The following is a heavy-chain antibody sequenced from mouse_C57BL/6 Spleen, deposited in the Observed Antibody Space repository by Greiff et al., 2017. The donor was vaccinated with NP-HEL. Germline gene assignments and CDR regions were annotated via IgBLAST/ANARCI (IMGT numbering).Heavy chain of an antibody. J-gene: IGHJ4*01. CDR1: GYAFSSSW. V-gene: IGHV1-82*01. CDR2: IYPGDGDT. Sequence: VKLVESGPELVKPGASVKISCKASGYAFSSSWMNWVKQRPGKGLEWIGRIYPGDGDTNYNGKFKGKATLTADKSSSTAYMQLSSLTSEDSAVYFCARESYYAMDYWGQGTSVTVSS. CDR3: ARESYYAMDY.